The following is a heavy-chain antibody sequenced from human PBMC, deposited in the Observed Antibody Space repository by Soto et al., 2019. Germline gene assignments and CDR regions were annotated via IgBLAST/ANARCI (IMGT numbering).Heavy chain of an antibody. CDR3: LRDQRHWNEFADQ. Sequence: VQLVESGGGLVQPGGSLRLSCAASGLAFGSYWMHWVRQAPGKGLVWVSRISQDGAIATQADSVKGRFTISRDNAKNTLFLQMNSIRADYTAVYYCLRDQRHWNEFADQWGQGTLVTVSS. J-gene: IGHJ4*02. CDR1: GLAFGSYW. CDR2: ISQDGAIA. D-gene: IGHD1-1*01. V-gene: IGHV3-74*01.